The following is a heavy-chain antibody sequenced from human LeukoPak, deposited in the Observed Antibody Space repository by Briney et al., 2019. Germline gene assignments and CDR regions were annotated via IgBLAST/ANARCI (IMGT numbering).Heavy chain of an antibody. Sequence: RGSLRLSCAASGFTFNSYGMHWVRQAPGKGLEWVVFIRYDGSKSYFADSVKGRFALSRDNSKNTLYLQMSSLRPEDTAVYFCAKDWGSGSYFAFDIRGQGTMVTVSS. D-gene: IGHD1-26*01. V-gene: IGHV3-30*02. CDR3: AKDWGSGSYFAFDI. CDR2: IRYDGSKS. CDR1: GFTFNSYG. J-gene: IGHJ3*02.